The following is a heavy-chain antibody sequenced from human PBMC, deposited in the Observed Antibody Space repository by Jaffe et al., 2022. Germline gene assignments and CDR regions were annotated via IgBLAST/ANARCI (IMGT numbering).Heavy chain of an antibody. CDR3: AADYGDLWPVFDF. CDR1: GFSFNNYW. CDR2: INSDGSST. D-gene: IGHD4-17*01. V-gene: IGHV3-74*01. J-gene: IGHJ4*02. Sequence: EVQLVESGGGLVQPGGSLRLSCAASGFSFNNYWMHWVRQGPGKGLVWVSGINSDGSSTNYADPVKGRFTISRDNAKNTVYLQMNSLRAEDTAVYYCAADYGDLWPVFDFWGQGTLVTVSS.